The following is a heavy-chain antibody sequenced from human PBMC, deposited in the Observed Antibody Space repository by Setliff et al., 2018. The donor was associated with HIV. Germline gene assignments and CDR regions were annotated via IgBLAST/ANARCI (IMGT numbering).Heavy chain of an antibody. CDR2: INHSGNT. V-gene: IGHV4-34*01. J-gene: IGHJ4*02. CDR1: GDSIGDYY. Sequence: PSETLSLTCTVSGDSIGDYYWMWIRQSHGEGLEWIGEINHSGNTNYNPSLKSRVTMSGDTSKNQFSLNLTSVTAADTAVYFCARGLGRGSGTYYNPPGYWGPGTLVTVSS. CDR3: ARGLGRGSGTYYNPPGY. D-gene: IGHD3-10*01.